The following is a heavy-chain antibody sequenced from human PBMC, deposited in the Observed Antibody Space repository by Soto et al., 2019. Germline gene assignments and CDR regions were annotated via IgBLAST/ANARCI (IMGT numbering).Heavy chain of an antibody. CDR3: ARAHSSNHF. CDR2: IRAYNGDT. V-gene: IGHV1-18*04. J-gene: IGHJ4*02. Sequence: APEKVSCKACGYGFTSYGISRVRRAPGQGLEWMGWIRAYNGDTNNEQKLQSRVTMTTDKSTGTAYVELRSLRSDDTSLYYCARAHSSNHFWGQGTLVTVSS. CDR1: GYGFTSYG. D-gene: IGHD4-4*01.